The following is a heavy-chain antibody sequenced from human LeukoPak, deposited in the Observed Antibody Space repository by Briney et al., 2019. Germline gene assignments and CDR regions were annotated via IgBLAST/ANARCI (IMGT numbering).Heavy chain of an antibody. Sequence: RASVKVSCKSSGYTFTSYYMHWVRPAPGQGLEWMGIINPSGGSTSYAKKFQGRVTMTRDTSTSTVYMELSSLRSEDTAVYYCARDGPGFIVRAFDIWGQGTMVTVSS. J-gene: IGHJ3*02. CDR3: ARDGPGFIVRAFDI. CDR2: INPSGGST. CDR1: GYTFTSYY. D-gene: IGHD1-26*01. V-gene: IGHV1-46*01.